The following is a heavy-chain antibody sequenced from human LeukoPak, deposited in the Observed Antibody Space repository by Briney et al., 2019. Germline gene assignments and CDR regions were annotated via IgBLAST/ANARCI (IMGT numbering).Heavy chain of an antibody. CDR2: ISSSGSRI. Sequence: PGGSLRLSCAASGFTFRDYYMGWIRQAPGKGLEWVSYISSSGSRIYNADSVKGRFTISRDNAKNSLYLQMNSLRAEHTAVYYCARAFNDGFDIWGQGTMVTVSS. V-gene: IGHV3-11*04. CDR3: ARAFNDGFDI. CDR1: GFTFRDYY. J-gene: IGHJ3*02.